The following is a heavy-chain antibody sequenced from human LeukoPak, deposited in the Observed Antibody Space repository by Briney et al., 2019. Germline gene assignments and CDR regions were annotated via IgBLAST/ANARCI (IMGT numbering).Heavy chain of an antibody. CDR3: ALFSTGYNDFDY. V-gene: IGHV3-48*01. Sequence: GGSLRLSCAASGFTFSNYNMNWVRQAPGKGLQWVSYISRSGTTIYYADSLKGRFTISRDNAKNSLYLQMNSLRAEDTAVYYCALFSTGYNDFDYSGQGTLVTVSS. D-gene: IGHD3-9*01. CDR2: ISRSGTTI. CDR1: GFTFSNYN. J-gene: IGHJ4*02.